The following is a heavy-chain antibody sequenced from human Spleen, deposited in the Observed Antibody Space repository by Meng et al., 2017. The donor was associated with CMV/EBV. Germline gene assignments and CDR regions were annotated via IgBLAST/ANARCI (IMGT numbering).Heavy chain of an antibody. J-gene: IGHJ4*02. V-gene: IGHV4-59*01. CDR1: GGSISSYY. D-gene: IGHD6-19*01. CDR2: IYHSGTT. Sequence: GSLRLSCTVSGGSISSYYWTWIRQPPGKGLEWIGYIYHSGTTNYNPSLKSRVTMSMDMSRNQFSLKLCSVTAADTAVYYCARVWSSGGTDYWGQGTLVTVSS. CDR3: ARVWSSGGTDY.